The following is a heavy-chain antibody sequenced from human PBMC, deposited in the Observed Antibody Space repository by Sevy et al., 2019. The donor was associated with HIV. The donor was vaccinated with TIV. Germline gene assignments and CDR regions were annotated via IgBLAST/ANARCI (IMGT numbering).Heavy chain of an antibody. D-gene: IGHD3-22*01. V-gene: IGHV3-30*18. CDR1: GFTFSNYA. CDR3: AKDYRVLLITTIDY. CDR2: ISYDRSNK. Sequence: GGSLRLSCSASGFTFSNYAMHRVRQAPCKGLEWVGFISYDRSNKYYADSVKGRFTISRDNGNNTLYLQMNSLGAEDTAVYYCAKDYRVLLITTIDYWGQGTLVTVSS. J-gene: IGHJ4*02.